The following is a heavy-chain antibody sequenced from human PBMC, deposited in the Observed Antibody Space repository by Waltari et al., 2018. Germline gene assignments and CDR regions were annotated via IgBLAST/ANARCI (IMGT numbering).Heavy chain of an antibody. Sequence: QVQLVQSGAEVKKPGASVKVSCKASGYTFTSYDINWVRQATGQGLEWMGWMNPNSGNTGYAQKFQGRVTITRNTSISTAYMELSSLRSEDTAVYYCARVGRGSTSSYYYMDVWGKGITVTISS. CDR2: MNPNSGNT. D-gene: IGHD2-2*01. CDR1: GYTFTSYD. V-gene: IGHV1-8*03. J-gene: IGHJ6*03. CDR3: ARVGRGSTSSYYYMDV.